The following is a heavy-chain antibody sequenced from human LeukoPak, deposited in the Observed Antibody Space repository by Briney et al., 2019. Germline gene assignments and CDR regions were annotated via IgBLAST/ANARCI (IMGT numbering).Heavy chain of an antibody. D-gene: IGHD1-1*01. Sequence: GGSLRLSCAASGFTFSSYAMSWVRQAPGKGLEWVSAISGSGGSTYYADSVKGRFTISRDNSKNTLYPQMNSLRAEDTAVYYCAKVVWNVKAFDYWGQGTLVTVSS. CDR1: GFTFSSYA. CDR3: AKVVWNVKAFDY. J-gene: IGHJ4*02. V-gene: IGHV3-23*01. CDR2: ISGSGGST.